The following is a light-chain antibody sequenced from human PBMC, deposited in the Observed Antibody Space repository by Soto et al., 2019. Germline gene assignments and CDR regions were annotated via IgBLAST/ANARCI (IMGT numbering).Light chain of an antibody. CDR1: QNIDMY. CDR2: GAS. Sequence: DIHMTQSPSSLSESVGDTVTISCRASQNIDMYLNWYQQKPGKAPRVLISGASNLQSGVPSRFSGSGSGTDFTLTISSLQSEDFASYFCQHTFNSPPWTFGQGTKVEVK. J-gene: IGKJ1*01. V-gene: IGKV1-39*01. CDR3: QHTFNSPPWT.